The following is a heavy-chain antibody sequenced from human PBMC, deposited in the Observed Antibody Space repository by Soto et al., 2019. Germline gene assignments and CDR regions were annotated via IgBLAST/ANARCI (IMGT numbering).Heavy chain of an antibody. CDR1: GFTFSNYG. CDR3: ANSAYNWNDGFFDF. J-gene: IGHJ4*02. V-gene: IGHV3-30*18. D-gene: IGHD1-1*01. Sequence: QVQLVESGGGVVQPGRSLRLSCAASGFTFSNYGMHWVRQAPGKGLEWVAVISYDGNNKYYADSVKGRFTISRDNSKNTLYLQMNSLRAEDTAVYYWANSAYNWNDGFFDFWGQGTLVTVSS. CDR2: ISYDGNNK.